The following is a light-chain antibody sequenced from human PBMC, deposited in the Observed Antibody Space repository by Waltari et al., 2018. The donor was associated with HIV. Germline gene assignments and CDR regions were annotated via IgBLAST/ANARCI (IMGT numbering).Light chain of an antibody. CDR1: NSNIGTNS. Sequence: QPVLTQPPSASGTPGHGVTISSSGSNSNIGTNSVYWYQHLPGMAPKLLIYRNNRRPSGIPDRFSGSRSGTSASLAISGLRSEDEADYYCATWDDSLIWVFGGGTKLTVL. V-gene: IGLV1-47*01. CDR2: RNN. CDR3: ATWDDSLIWV. J-gene: IGLJ3*02.